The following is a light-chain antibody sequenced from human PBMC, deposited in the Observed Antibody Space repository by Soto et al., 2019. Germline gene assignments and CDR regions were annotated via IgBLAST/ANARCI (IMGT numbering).Light chain of an antibody. CDR2: DVD. V-gene: IGLV2-14*03. CDR1: SSDVGAYNY. J-gene: IGLJ1*01. Sequence: QSALTQPASVSGSPGQSIAISCTGTSSDVGAYNYVSWYQQDAGKAPKLIIFDVDSRPSGVSDRFSGSKSGYTASLTISGLQAQDEADYYCCSYTTSNLYVFGTGTKVTVL. CDR3: CSYTTSNLYV.